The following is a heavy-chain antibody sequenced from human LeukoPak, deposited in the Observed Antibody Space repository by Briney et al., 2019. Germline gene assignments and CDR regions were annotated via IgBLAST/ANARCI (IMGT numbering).Heavy chain of an antibody. J-gene: IGHJ3*02. CDR3: ARDSSADIDM. V-gene: IGHV3-7*05. CDR1: GFTFSSHG. CDR2: IKEDGGEK. Sequence: TGGSLRLSCAASGFTFSSHGMSWVRQAPGKGLEWVANIKEDGGEKYYVDSVKGRFTISRDNAKKSLDLQVNNLRAEDTAVYYCARDSSADIDMWGQGTMGTVSS. D-gene: IGHD3-22*01.